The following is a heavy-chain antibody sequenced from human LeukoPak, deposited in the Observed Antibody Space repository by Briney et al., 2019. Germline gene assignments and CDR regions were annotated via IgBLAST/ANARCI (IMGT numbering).Heavy chain of an antibody. J-gene: IGHJ4*02. CDR2: IYYSGRT. CDR3: AREGGYSYGYNSFDY. Sequence: SETLSLTCTVSGGSISSYYWSRIRQPPGKGLEWIGYIYYSGRTNYNPSLKSRVTISVDTSKNQFSLKLSSVTAADTAVYYCAREGGYSYGYNSFDYWGQGTLVTVSS. CDR1: GGSISSYY. D-gene: IGHD5-18*01. V-gene: IGHV4-59*01.